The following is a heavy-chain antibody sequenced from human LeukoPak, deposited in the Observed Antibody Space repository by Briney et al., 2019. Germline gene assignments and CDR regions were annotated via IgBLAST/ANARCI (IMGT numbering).Heavy chain of an antibody. V-gene: IGHV3-74*01. J-gene: IGHJ4*02. CDR2: INNDGTAT. Sequence: GGSLRLSCAASGFTFNYFCMHWIRQVPGKGLEWVSGINNDGTATYYADSVKGRFTISRDNAKNTVYLQMNGLRAEDTTVYYCATVSEYWGQGTLVTVSS. CDR3: ATVSEY. CDR1: GFTFNYFC.